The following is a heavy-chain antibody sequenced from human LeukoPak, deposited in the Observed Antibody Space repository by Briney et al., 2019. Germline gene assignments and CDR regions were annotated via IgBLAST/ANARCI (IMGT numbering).Heavy chain of an antibody. CDR1: GFTLSSYW. Sequence: GGSLRLSCAASGFTLSSYWMHWVRQAPGKGLLWVSRIKSDGSSTDYADSVKGRFTISRDNAKNTLYLQMSSLRAEDTAVYYCAKQYYYDSSGYWRYDAFDIWGQGTMVTVSS. D-gene: IGHD3-22*01. CDR2: IKSDGSST. J-gene: IGHJ3*02. CDR3: AKQYYYDSSGYWRYDAFDI. V-gene: IGHV3-74*01.